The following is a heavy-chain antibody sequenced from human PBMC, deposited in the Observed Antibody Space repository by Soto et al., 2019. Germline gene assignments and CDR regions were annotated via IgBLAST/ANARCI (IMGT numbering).Heavy chain of an antibody. CDR3: GRDSLGGENTGLLDY. Sequence: GALRLSCAASGFTFSNYWMHWVRQAPGKGLVWVSRVNSDGSSIGYADSVKGRFTISRDNAKNTLYLHMNSLRAEDTAVYCCGRDSLGGENTGLLDYWGQGTQVTVSS. D-gene: IGHD2-21*01. J-gene: IGHJ4*02. CDR1: GFTFSNYW. V-gene: IGHV3-74*01. CDR2: VNSDGSSI.